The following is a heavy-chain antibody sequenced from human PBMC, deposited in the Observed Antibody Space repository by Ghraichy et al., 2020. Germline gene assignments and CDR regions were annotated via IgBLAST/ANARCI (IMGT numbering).Heavy chain of an antibody. D-gene: IGHD4-11*01. CDR2: VSTSGTT. Sequence: SETLSLTCTVSGGSISGDYWNWIRQPAGKGLEWIGRVSTSGTTAYNPSLKSRVTMSLDTSNNQFSLRLTSVTAADTAVYYCAKFTDIRPNTFDTWGQGTMVTVSS. V-gene: IGHV4-4*07. J-gene: IGHJ3*02. CDR3: AKFTDIRPNTFDT. CDR1: GGSISGDY.